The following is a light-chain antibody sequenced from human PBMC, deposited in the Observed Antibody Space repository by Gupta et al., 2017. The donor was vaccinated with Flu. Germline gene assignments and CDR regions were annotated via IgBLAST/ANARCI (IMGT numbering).Light chain of an antibody. V-gene: IGLV1-44*01. CDR3: DAWDDSLTGLV. Sequence: RVIISCSGSRSNIGSNSENWYQQHPGAAPKLLIYINNQRPSGVPDRFAGSKSGTSASPAISGLQSEDEADDDCDAWDDSLTGLVFGGGTKLTVL. J-gene: IGLJ3*02. CDR1: RSNIGSNS. CDR2: INN.